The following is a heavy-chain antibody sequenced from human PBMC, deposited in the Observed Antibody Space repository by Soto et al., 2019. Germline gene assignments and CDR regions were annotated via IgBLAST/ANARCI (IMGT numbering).Heavy chain of an antibody. J-gene: IGHJ4*02. CDR2: INHSGST. D-gene: IGHD3-10*01. CDR1: GGSFSGYY. V-gene: IGHV4-34*01. Sequence: QVQLQQWGAGLLKPSETLSLTCAVYGGSFSGYYWSWIRQPPGKGLEWIGEINHSGSTNYNPSLKSRVTISVDTSKNQFSLKLSSVTAADTAVYYCARGRRVLLWFGELQELDYWGQGTLVTVSS. CDR3: ARGRRVLLWFGELQELDY.